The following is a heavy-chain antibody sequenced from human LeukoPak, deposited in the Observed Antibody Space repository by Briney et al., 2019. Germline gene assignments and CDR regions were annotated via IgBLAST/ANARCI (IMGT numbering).Heavy chain of an antibody. D-gene: IGHD1-14*01. V-gene: IGHV4-31*03. CDR1: GGSISSGGYY. Sequence: SETLSLTCTVSGGSISSGGYYWSWIRQHPGKGLEWIGYIYYSGSTYYNPSLKSRVTISVDTSKNQFSLKLSSVTAADTAVYYCARVAARPGYYYYYMDVWGKGTTVTVSS. CDR3: ARVAARPGYYYYYMDV. J-gene: IGHJ6*03. CDR2: IYYSGST.